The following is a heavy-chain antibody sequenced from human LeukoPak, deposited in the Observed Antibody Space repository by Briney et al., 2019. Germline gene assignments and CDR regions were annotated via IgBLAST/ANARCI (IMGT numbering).Heavy chain of an antibody. V-gene: IGHV4-34*01. CDR3: AREMSWSRGAFDI. CDR1: SGSFCAYY. Sequence: SETLSLTCAVSSGSFCAYYWIWLRQPPGKGLEWIGEINHTGFTNYNPSLKSRITMSVDTSKKQFSLELTSVTAADTALYYCAREMSWSRGAFDIWGRGTMVTVSS. D-gene: IGHD6-13*01. J-gene: IGHJ3*02. CDR2: INHTGFT.